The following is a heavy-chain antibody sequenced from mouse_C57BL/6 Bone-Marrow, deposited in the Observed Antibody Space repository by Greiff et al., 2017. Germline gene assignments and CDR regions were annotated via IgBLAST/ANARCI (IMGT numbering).Heavy chain of an antibody. CDR2: IDPSDSYT. Sequence: VKLMQPGAELVKPGASVKLSCKASGYTFTSYWMQWVKQRPGQGLEWIGEIDPSDSYTNYNQKFKGKATLTVDTSSSTAYMQLSSLTSEDSAVYYCARDYDYEFDYWGQGTTLTVSS. V-gene: IGHV1-50*01. D-gene: IGHD2-4*01. CDR1: GYTFTSYW. CDR3: ARDYDYEFDY. J-gene: IGHJ2*01.